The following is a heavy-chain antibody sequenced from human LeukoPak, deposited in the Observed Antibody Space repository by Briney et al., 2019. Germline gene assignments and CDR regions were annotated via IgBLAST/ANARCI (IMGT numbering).Heavy chain of an antibody. V-gene: IGHV3-7*01. CDR3: ARFVSSGWYNYYYYYMDV. J-gene: IGHJ6*03. D-gene: IGHD6-19*01. CDR1: EFTFSSYW. Sequence: GGSLRLSCAASEFTFSSYWMSWVRQAPGKGLEWVANIKQDGSEKYYVDSVKGRFTISRDNAKNSLYLQMNSLRAEDTAVYYCARFVSSGWYNYYYYYMDVWGKGTTVTVSS. CDR2: IKQDGSEK.